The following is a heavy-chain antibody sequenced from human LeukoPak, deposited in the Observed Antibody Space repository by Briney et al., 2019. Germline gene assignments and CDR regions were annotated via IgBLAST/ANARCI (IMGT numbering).Heavy chain of an antibody. D-gene: IGHD1-26*01. V-gene: IGHV3-53*01. CDR2: IYSGGST. J-gene: IGHJ3*02. CDR3: ARSGIVGATAPGAFDI. CDR1: GFTVSSNY. Sequence: GGSLRLSCAASGFTVSSNYMSWVRQAPGKGLEWVSVIYSGGSTYYADSVKGRFTISRDNSKSTLYLQMNSLRAEDTAVYYCARSGIVGATAPGAFDIWGQGTMVTVSS.